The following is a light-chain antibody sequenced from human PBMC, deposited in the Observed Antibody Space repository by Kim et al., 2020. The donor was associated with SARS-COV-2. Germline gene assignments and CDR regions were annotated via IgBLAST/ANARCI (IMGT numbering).Light chain of an antibody. CDR1: ASNIGSNY. V-gene: IGLV1-47*01. J-gene: IGLJ3*02. Sequence: QSVLTQPISVSGTPGQRVTISCSGSASNIGSNYVYWYQHLPGTAPKLLIYRSIQRPSGVPDRVSGSNSGTSASLAISGLRSEDEADYYCATWDDSLGAWVFGEGTQLTVL. CDR2: RSI. CDR3: ATWDDSLGAWV.